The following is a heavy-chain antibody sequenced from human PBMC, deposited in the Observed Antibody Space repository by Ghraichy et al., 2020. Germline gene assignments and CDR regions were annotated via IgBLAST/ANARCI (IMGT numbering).Heavy chain of an antibody. D-gene: IGHD2-15*01. V-gene: IGHV1-18*04. CDR3: ARDMGYCSGGSCYGYYYYGMDV. CDR2: ISAYNGNT. Sequence: ASVKVSCKASGYTFTSYGISWVRQAPGQGLEWMGWISAYNGNTNYAQKLQGRVTMTTDTSTSTAYMELRSLRSDDTAVYYCARDMGYCSGGSCYGYYYYGMDVWGQGTTVTVSS. J-gene: IGHJ6*02. CDR1: GYTFTSYG.